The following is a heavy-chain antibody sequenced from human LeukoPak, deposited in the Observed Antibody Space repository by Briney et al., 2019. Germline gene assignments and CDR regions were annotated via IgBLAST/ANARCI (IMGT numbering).Heavy chain of an antibody. CDR1: GYTFTSYA. D-gene: IGHD2-2*01. V-gene: IGHV7-4-1*02. Sequence: GASVKVSCKASGYTFTSYAMNWVRQAPGQGLEWMGWINTNTGNPTYAQGFTGRFVFSLDTSVSTAYLQISSLKAEDTAVYYYARDAVSGGYCSSTSCYATGPFDYWGQGTLVTVSS. CDR2: INTNTGNP. CDR3: ARDAVSGGYCSSTSCYATGPFDY. J-gene: IGHJ4*02.